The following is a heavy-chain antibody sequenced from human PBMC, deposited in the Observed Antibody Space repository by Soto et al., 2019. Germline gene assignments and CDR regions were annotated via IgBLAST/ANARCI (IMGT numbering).Heavy chain of an antibody. D-gene: IGHD6-13*01. Sequence: GGSLRLSCAASGFTFSSYSMNWVRQAPGKGLEWVSSISSSSSYIYYADSVKGRFTISRDNAKNSLYLQMNSLRAEDTAVYYCATPLSIAAAGTVIMDAWGKGTTVTVSS. J-gene: IGHJ6*03. V-gene: IGHV3-21*01. CDR1: GFTFSSYS. CDR2: ISSSSSYI. CDR3: ATPLSIAAAGTVIMDA.